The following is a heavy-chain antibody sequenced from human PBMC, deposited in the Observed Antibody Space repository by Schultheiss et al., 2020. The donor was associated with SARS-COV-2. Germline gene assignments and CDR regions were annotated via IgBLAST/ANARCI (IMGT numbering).Heavy chain of an antibody. CDR3: AKDRATTGTSSALDYYYYGMDV. CDR2: INPNSGGT. Sequence: ASVKVSCKASGYTFTGYYMHWVRQAPGQGLEWMGWINPNSGGTNYAQKFQGRVTMTRDTSISTAYMELSRLRSDDTAVYYCAKDRATTGTSSALDYYYYGMDVWGQGTTVTVSS. D-gene: IGHD1-1*01. V-gene: IGHV1-2*02. J-gene: IGHJ6*02. CDR1: GYTFTGYY.